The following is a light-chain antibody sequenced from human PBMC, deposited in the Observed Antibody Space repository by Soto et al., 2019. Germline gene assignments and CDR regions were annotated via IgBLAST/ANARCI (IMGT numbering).Light chain of an antibody. CDR2: EVT. CDR1: STDVGGRNY. V-gene: IGLV2-14*01. CDR3: CSYTSATSV. J-gene: IGLJ1*01. Sequence: QSALTQPASVSGSPGQSITISCTGTSTDVGGRNYVSWYQQHPGKAPKVIIYEVTNRPSGISDRFSGSKSGNTASLTISGLQAEDEADYYCCSYTSATSVFGTGTQLPVL.